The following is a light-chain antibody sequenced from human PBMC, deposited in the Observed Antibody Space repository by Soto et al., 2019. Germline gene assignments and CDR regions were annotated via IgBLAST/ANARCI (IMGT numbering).Light chain of an antibody. V-gene: IGLV2-14*02. CDR2: DVS. Sequence: QSALTQPASVSGSPGQSITISCTGTSSDVGSYNLVSWYQQHPGKAPKLIIYDVSSRPSVVSNRFSGSKSGHTASLTIPGLQAEDEADYYCSSHTSSSTPPVSGTGTKLTVL. J-gene: IGLJ1*01. CDR3: SSHTSSSTPPV. CDR1: SSDVGSYNL.